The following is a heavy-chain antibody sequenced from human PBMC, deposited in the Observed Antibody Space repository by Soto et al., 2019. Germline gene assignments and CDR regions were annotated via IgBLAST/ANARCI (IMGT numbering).Heavy chain of an antibody. CDR1: GGSISSSSYY. CDR3: ARQLYDYGDYAFDY. V-gene: IGHV4-39*01. Sequence: SETLSLTCTVSGGSISSSSYYWGWIRQPPGKGLEWIGSIYYSGSTYYNPSLKSRVTISVDTSKNQFSLKLSSVTAADTAVYYCARQLYDYGDYAFDYWGQGTLVTVSS. D-gene: IGHD4-17*01. CDR2: IYYSGST. J-gene: IGHJ4*02.